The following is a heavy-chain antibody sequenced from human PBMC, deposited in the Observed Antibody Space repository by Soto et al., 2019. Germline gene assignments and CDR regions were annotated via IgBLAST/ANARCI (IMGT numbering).Heavy chain of an antibody. CDR2: ISSSSSYI. CDR1: GFTFSSYS. CDR3: ARVQPGYSYRYGLAD. D-gene: IGHD5-18*01. V-gene: IGHV3-21*01. J-gene: IGHJ4*02. Sequence: PGGSLRLSCAASGFTFSSYSMNWVRQAPGKGLEWVSSISSSSSYIYYADSVKGRFTISRDNAKNSLYLQMNSLRAEDTAVYYCARVQPGYSYRYGLADWGQGTLVTVAS.